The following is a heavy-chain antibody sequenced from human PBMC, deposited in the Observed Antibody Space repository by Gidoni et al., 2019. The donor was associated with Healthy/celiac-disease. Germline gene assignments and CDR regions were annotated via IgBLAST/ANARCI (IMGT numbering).Heavy chain of an antibody. V-gene: IGHV4-61*01. CDR3: ASANPSGSYYTADY. CDR2: IYYSGST. Sequence: QVQLQESGPGLVKPSETLSLTCTVSGDSVSSGSYYWSWIRQPPGKGLEWIGYIYYSGSTNYNPSLKSRVTISRDTSKNQFSLKLSSVTAADTAVYYCASANPSGSYYTADYWGQGTLVTVSS. J-gene: IGHJ4*02. D-gene: IGHD1-26*01. CDR1: GDSVSSGSYY.